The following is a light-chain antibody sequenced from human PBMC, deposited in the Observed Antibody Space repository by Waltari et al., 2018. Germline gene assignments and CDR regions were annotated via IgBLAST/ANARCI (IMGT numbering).Light chain of an antibody. Sequence: QSALIQPRAVSRSPGQSVIISCTGASSDVGAYDYVSWYQQHPGKAPTLIIYNVDNRPSGVPDRFSGSTSGNTASLTISALQAEDEADYYCCSYAGNYANYVFGTGTKLT. CDR3: CSYAGNYANYV. J-gene: IGLJ1*01. CDR2: NVD. CDR1: SSDVGAYDY. V-gene: IGLV2-11*01.